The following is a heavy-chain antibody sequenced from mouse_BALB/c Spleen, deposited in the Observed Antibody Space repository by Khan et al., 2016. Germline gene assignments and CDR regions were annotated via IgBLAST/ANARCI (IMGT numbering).Heavy chain of an antibody. CDR2: INPSTGYT. J-gene: IGHJ2*01. CDR1: GYTFTSYW. D-gene: IGHD2-1*01. V-gene: IGHV1-7*01. CDR3: AYCRNYDY. Sequence: QVQLQQSGAELAKPGASVKMSCKASGYTFTSYWMHWVKQRPGQGLEWIGYINPSTGYTEYNQKFKDKATLTADKSSSTAYMQLSSLTSEDSAVYYCAYCRNYDYWGQGTALTVSS.